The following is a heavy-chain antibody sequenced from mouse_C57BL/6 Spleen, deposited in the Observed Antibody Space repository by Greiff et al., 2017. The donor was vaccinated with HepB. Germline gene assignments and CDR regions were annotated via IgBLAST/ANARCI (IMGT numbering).Heavy chain of an antibody. J-gene: IGHJ1*03. Sequence: DVMLVESGGGLVQPQGSLKLSCAASGFTFNTYSMHWVRQAPGKGLEWVARIRSKSSNYATYYADSVKDSFTISRDDLQSMLYLQMNNLKAEDTAMYYCVRDMDYGSNFYWYFDVWGTGTTVTVAS. CDR3: VRDMDYGSNFYWYFDV. V-gene: IGHV10-3*01. CDR1: GFTFNTYS. D-gene: IGHD1-1*01. CDR2: IRSKSSNYAT.